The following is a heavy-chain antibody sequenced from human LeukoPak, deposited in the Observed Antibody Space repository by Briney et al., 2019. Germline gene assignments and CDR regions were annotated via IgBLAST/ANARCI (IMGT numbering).Heavy chain of an antibody. D-gene: IGHD3-22*01. Sequence: SETLSLTCTVSGGSISSGDYYWSWIRQPPGKGLEWIGYIYYSGSTYYNPSLKSRVTISVDTSKNQFSLKLSSVTAADTAVYYCARPYYDSSGYYHDAFDIWGQGTMVTVSS. CDR2: IYYSGST. CDR1: GGSISSGDYY. J-gene: IGHJ3*02. V-gene: IGHV4-30-4*08. CDR3: ARPYYDSSGYYHDAFDI.